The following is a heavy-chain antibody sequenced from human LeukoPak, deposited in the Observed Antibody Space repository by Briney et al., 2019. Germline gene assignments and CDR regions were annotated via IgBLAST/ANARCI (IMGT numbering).Heavy chain of an antibody. CDR3: AREEGGKLGIDYYFDY. CDR1: EFTFSRYS. J-gene: IGHJ4*02. CDR2: ISTSSSYI. Sequence: PGGSLRLSCAASEFTFSRYSMNWVRQAPGKGLEWVSSISTSSSYIYYVDSVKGRFTISRDNAKNSLYLQMNSLRAEDTAVYYCAREEGGKLGIDYYFDYWGEGILVTVSS. D-gene: IGHD7-27*01. V-gene: IGHV3-21*01.